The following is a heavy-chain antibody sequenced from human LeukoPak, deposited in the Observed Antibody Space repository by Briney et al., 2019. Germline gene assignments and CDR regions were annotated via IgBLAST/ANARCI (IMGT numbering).Heavy chain of an antibody. Sequence: SETLSLTCAVSGGSISSSNWWSWVRQPPGKGLEWIGEIYHSGSTNYNPSFKSRVTISVDKSKNQFSLKLSSVTAADTAVYYCASRDSYGYLGVDYWGQGTLVTVSS. V-gene: IGHV4-4*02. J-gene: IGHJ4*02. CDR3: ASRDSYGYLGVDY. D-gene: IGHD5-18*01. CDR2: IYHSGST. CDR1: GGSISSSNW.